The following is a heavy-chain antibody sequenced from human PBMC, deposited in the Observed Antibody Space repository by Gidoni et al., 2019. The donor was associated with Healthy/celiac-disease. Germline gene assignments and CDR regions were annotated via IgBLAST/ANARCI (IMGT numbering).Heavy chain of an antibody. D-gene: IGHD4-17*01. CDR2: IKQDGSEK. Sequence: EVQLVASGGGLVQRGGAVRLSCAASGFTLSRYWMSWVRQAPGKGLEWVGNIKQDGSEKYYVDSVKGRFTIARDNAKNSLYLQMNSLRAEDTAVDYCSRDLRGNYYYYGMDVWGQGTTVTVSS. J-gene: IGHJ6*02. CDR1: GFTLSRYW. CDR3: SRDLRGNYYYYGMDV. V-gene: IGHV3-7*01.